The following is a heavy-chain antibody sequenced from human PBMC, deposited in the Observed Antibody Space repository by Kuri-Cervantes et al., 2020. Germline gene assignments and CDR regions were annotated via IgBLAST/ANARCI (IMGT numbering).Heavy chain of an antibody. D-gene: IGHD2-2*01. J-gene: IGHJ4*02. CDR2: IIPIFGTA. Sequence: SVKASCKASGGTFSSYAISWVRQAPGQGLEWMGGIIPIFGTANYAQKFQGRVTITADESTSTAYMELSSLRSEDTAVYYCASTQDVVVPAAAVYTVYYFDYWGQGTLVTVSS. V-gene: IGHV1-69*13. CDR3: ASTQDVVVPAAAVYTVYYFDY. CDR1: GGTFSSYA.